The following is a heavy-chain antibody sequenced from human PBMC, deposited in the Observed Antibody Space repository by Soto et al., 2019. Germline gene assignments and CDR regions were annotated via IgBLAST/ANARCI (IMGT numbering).Heavy chain of an antibody. J-gene: IGHJ6*02. Sequence: GGSLRLSCAASGFTFSNAWMNWVRQAPGKGLEWVGRIKSKTDGGTTDYAAPVKGRFTISRDDSKNTLYLQTNSLKTEDTAVYYCTTALALRFLEWLPQFDYYYGMDVWGQGTTVTVSS. CDR2: IKSKTDGGTT. D-gene: IGHD3-3*01. V-gene: IGHV3-15*07. CDR1: GFTFSNAW. CDR3: TTALALRFLEWLPQFDYYYGMDV.